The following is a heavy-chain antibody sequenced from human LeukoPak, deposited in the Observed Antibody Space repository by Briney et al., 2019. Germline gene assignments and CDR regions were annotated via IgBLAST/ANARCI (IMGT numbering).Heavy chain of an antibody. CDR1: GFSFSSYA. CDR3: GSDPNGDYVGALGY. J-gene: IGHJ4*01. CDR2: VTSGGGGT. Sequence: GGSLRLSCEASGFSFSSYAFAWVRQGPGKGLEGVAAVTSGGGGTHFADSVKGRFTISRDNTKNTMYLQMNSLRVDDTAMYFCGSDPNGDYVGALGYWGRGALVTVSS. D-gene: IGHD2-8*01. V-gene: IGHV3-23*01.